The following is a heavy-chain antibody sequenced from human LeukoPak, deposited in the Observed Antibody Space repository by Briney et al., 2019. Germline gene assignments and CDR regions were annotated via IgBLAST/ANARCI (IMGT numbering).Heavy chain of an antibody. CDR1: GGSISSSNW. V-gene: IGHV4-4*02. CDR3: ARRPSGYYRGRMRFDP. J-gene: IGHJ5*02. CDR2: IYHSGST. D-gene: IGHD3-3*01. Sequence: PSRTLSLTCAVSGGSISSSNWWSWVRQPPGKGLEWIGEIYHSGSTNYNPSLKSRVTISVDKSKNQFSLKLSSVTAADTAVYYCARRPSGYYRGRMRFDPWGQGTLVTVSS.